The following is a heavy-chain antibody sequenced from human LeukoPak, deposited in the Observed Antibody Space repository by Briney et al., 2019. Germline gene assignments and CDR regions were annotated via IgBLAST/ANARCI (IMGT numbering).Heavy chain of an antibody. CDR2: IIPIFGTA. D-gene: IGHD1-1*01. V-gene: IGHV1-69*01. J-gene: IGHJ6*04. CDR1: GGTFSSYA. CDR3: ARESTLERRCSYYYGMDV. Sequence: SVKVSCKASGGTFSSYAISWVRQAPGQGLEWMGGIIPIFGTANYAQKFQGRVTITADESTSTAYMELSSLRSEDTAVYYCARESTLERRCSYYYGMDVWGKGTTVTVSS.